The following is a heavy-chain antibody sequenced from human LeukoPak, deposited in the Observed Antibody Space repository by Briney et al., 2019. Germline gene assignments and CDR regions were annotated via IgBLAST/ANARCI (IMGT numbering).Heavy chain of an antibody. V-gene: IGHV1-2*02. CDR1: GYTFTGYY. Sequence: ASVKVSCKASGYTFTGYYMHWVRQAPGQGLEWMGWINPNSGGTNYAQKFQGRVTTTRDTSISTAYMELSRLRSDDTAVYYCARDAYDFWSGYYFPNYYYYGMDVWGQGTTVTVSS. D-gene: IGHD3-3*01. CDR2: INPNSGGT. CDR3: ARDAYDFWSGYYFPNYYYYGMDV. J-gene: IGHJ6*02.